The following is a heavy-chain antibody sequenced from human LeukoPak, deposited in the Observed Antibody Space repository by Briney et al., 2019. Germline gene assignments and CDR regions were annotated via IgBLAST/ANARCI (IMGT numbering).Heavy chain of an antibody. D-gene: IGHD3-22*01. V-gene: IGHV4-34*01. CDR1: GGSFSGYY. CDR2: INHSGST. CDR3: ARMKVIVVATRFFDPSYYFDY. J-gene: IGHJ4*02. Sequence: SETLSLTCAVYGGSFSGYYWSWIRQPPGKGLEWIGEINHSGSTNYNPSLKSRVTISVDTSKNQFSLKLSSVTAADTAVYYCARMKVIVVATRFFDPSYYFDYWGQGTLVTVSS.